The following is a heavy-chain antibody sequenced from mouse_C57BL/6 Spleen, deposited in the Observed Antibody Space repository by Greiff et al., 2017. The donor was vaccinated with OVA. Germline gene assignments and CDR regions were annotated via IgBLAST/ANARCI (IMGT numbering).Heavy chain of an antibody. CDR3: ARQLRLHAMDY. CDR1: GYAFSSSW. V-gene: IGHV1-82*01. Sequence: VKLQQSGPELVKPGASVKISCKASGYAFSSSWMNWVKQRPGKGLEWIGRIYPGDGDTNYNGKFKGKATLTADKSSSTAYMQLSSLTSEDSAVYFCARQLRLHAMDYWGQGTSVTVSS. CDR2: IYPGDGDT. D-gene: IGHD3-2*02. J-gene: IGHJ4*01.